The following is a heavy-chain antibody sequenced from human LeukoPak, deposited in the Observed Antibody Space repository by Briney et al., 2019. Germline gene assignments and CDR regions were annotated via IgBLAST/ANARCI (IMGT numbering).Heavy chain of an antibody. CDR2: IYYSGST. Sequence: SETLSLTCTVSGGSISSYYWSWIRQPPGKGLEWVRYIYYSGSTNYNPSLKSRVTISVDTSKNQFSLKLSSVTAADTAVYYCASARYGSGSYHGRSYYFDYWGQGTLVTVSS. V-gene: IGHV4-59*01. D-gene: IGHD3-10*01. CDR1: GGSISSYY. J-gene: IGHJ4*02. CDR3: ASARYGSGSYHGRSYYFDY.